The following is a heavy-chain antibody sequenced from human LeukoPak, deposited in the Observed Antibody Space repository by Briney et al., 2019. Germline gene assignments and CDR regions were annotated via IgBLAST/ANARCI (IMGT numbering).Heavy chain of an antibody. D-gene: IGHD2-21*02. CDR3: AREVAYCGGDCSVEAYGMDV. Sequence: PGGSLRLSCAASGFTVSSNYMSWVRQAPGKGLEWVSVIYSGGSTYYADSVKGRFTISRDNSKITLYLQMNSLRAEDTAVYYCAREVAYCGGDCSVEAYGMDVWGQGTTVTVSS. CDR1: GFTVSSNY. V-gene: IGHV3-53*01. CDR2: IYSGGST. J-gene: IGHJ6*02.